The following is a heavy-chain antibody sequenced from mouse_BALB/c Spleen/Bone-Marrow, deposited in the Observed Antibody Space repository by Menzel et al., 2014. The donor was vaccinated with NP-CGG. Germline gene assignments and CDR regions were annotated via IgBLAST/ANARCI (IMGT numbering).Heavy chain of an antibody. D-gene: IGHD1-3*01. CDR3: ARSPGEVYY. CDR2: IAPANGNT. J-gene: IGHJ3*01. V-gene: IGHV14-3*02. CDR1: GFNIKDAY. Sequence: EVQLQQSGAELVKPGASVKLSCTASGFNIKDAYMHWVKQRPAQSLEWIGRIAPANGNTEYDPKFLDKATITADTSSNTAYLQLSSLTSEDTAAYYCARSPGEVYYWGQGILVTVSA.